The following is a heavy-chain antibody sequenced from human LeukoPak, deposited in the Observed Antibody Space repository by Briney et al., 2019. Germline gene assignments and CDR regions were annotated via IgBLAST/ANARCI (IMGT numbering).Heavy chain of an antibody. V-gene: IGHV3-74*01. J-gene: IGHJ4*02. D-gene: IGHD3-22*01. Sequence: GGSLRLSCAASGFTFSSYWMHWVRQAPGKGLVWVSRINSDGSSTYYADSVKGRFTISRDNSKNTLYLQMNSLRAEDTAVYYCAKDQKGSGPIVVVMTAPDYWGQGTLVTVSS. CDR2: INSDGSST. CDR3: AKDQKGSGPIVVVMTAPDY. CDR1: GFTFSSYW.